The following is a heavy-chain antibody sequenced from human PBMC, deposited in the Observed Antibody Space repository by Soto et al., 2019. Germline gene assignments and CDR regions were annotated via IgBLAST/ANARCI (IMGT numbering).Heavy chain of an antibody. V-gene: IGHV3-11*05. CDR2: ISSSSSYT. CDR3: ARGSYSSGWLFDY. Sequence: GGSLRLSCAASGFTFSDYYMSWIRQAPGKGLEWVSYISSSSSYTNYADSVKGRFTISRDNAKNSLYLQMNSLRAEDTAVYYCARGSYSSGWLFDYWGQGTLVTVSS. CDR1: GFTFSDYY. D-gene: IGHD6-19*01. J-gene: IGHJ4*02.